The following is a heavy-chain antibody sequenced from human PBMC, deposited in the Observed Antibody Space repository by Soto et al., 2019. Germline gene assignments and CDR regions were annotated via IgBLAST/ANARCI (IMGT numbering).Heavy chain of an antibody. CDR1: GGSITPSY. CDR2: IYYTGST. D-gene: IGHD6-19*01. Sequence: QVQLQESGPGLVKPSDTLSLTCTVSGGSITPSYWNWIRQSPDKGLEWIGYIYYTGSTNYKPSLDGRVSMSVDIAKNQLSLELTSVTTADAAVYCAKVVGGLGRSWLGPWGQGIQVSVSS. V-gene: IGHV4-59*03. J-gene: IGHJ5*02. CDR3: KVVGGLGRSWLGP.